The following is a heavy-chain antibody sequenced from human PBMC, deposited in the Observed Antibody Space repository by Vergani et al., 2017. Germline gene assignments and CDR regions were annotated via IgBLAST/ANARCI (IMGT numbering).Heavy chain of an antibody. CDR2: ISYDGTQK. V-gene: IGHV3-30*03. CDR1: GFTSSYYG. Sequence: QVHLVESGGGVVQPGRSLRLSCVVSGFTSSYYGMHWVRQAPGKGLEWVAVISYDGTQKYYADSVKGRFTISRDNAKSTLYLQRNSLRTEDTAVYYCATKSCGTTGCQIGYFREWGQGTLVTVSS. CDR3: ATKSCGTTGCQIGYFRE. D-gene: IGHD1-1*01. J-gene: IGHJ1*01.